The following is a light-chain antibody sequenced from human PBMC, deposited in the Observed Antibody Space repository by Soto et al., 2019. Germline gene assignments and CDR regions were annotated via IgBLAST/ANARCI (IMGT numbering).Light chain of an antibody. CDR2: AAS. CDR1: QSITNY. V-gene: IGKV1-39*01. Sequence: DIQMTQSPSSLSASVGDRVTITCRASQSITNYLNWYQQKPGKAPKLLIYAASSLQSGVPSRFSGSGSGTDFTLTISSLQPEDFATYYCQQSYSTPRRTFGQGTKVEIK. CDR3: QQSYSTPRRT. J-gene: IGKJ1*01.